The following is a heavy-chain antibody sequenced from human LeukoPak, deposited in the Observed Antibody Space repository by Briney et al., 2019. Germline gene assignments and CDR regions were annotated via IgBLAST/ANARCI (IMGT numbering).Heavy chain of an antibody. CDR2: IRYDGSNK. Sequence: PGGSLRLSCAASGFTFSSYGMHWVRQAPGKGLEWVAFIRYDGSNKYYADSVKGRFTISRDNSKNTLYLQMNSLRAEDTAVYYCAKAPRPYYYDSSGYYSHWGQGTLVTVSS. D-gene: IGHD3-22*01. V-gene: IGHV3-30*02. CDR3: AKAPRPYYYDSSGYYSH. CDR1: GFTFSSYG. J-gene: IGHJ1*01.